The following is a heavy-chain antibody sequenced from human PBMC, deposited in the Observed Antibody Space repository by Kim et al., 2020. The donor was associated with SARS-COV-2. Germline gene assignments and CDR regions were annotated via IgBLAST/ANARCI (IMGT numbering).Heavy chain of an antibody. V-gene: IGHV3-23*01. Sequence: GGSLRLSCAASGFTFSSYAMSWVRQAPGKGLEWVSTISGSGYSTYYADSVKGRFTISRDNSKNTLYLQMNSLTAEDTAVYYCAKGHPSSTVLLWFGGYWGQGTLVTVSS. J-gene: IGHJ4*02. CDR1: GFTFSSYA. D-gene: IGHD3-10*01. CDR2: ISGSGYST. CDR3: AKGHPSSTVLLWFGGY.